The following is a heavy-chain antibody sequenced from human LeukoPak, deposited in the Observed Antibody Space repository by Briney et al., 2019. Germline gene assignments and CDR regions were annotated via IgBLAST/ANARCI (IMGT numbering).Heavy chain of an antibody. D-gene: IGHD5-24*01. V-gene: IGHV4-34*01. Sequence: SETLSLTCAVYGGSFSGYYWSWIRHPPGKGLEWIGEINHSGSTNYNPSLKSRVTISVDTSKNQFSLKLSSVTAADTAVYYCAMATIYYYYGMGVWGQGTTVTVSS. J-gene: IGHJ6*02. CDR1: GGSFSGYY. CDR3: AMATIYYYYGMGV. CDR2: INHSGST.